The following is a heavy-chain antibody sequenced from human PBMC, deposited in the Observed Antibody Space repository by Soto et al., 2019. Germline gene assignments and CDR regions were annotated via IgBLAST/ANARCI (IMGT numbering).Heavy chain of an antibody. D-gene: IGHD1-1*01. CDR1: GGSISSGDYY. Sequence: TLSLTCTVSGGSISSGDYYWSWIRQPPGKGLEWIGYIYYSGSTYYNPSLKSRVTISVDTSKNQFSLKLSSVTAADTAVYYCARDGYNSGTFDYWGQGTLVTVSS. V-gene: IGHV4-30-4*01. J-gene: IGHJ4*02. CDR3: ARDGYNSGTFDY. CDR2: IYYSGST.